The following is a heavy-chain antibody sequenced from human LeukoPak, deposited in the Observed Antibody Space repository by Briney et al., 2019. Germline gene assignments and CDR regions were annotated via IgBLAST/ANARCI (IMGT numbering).Heavy chain of an antibody. CDR3: AKDKMLGAFDI. CDR1: GFTFSDYY. Sequence: GGSLRLSCAASGFTFSDYYMSWIRQAPGKGLEWVSYISSSGSTIYYADSVKGRFTISRDNAKNSLYLQMNSLRAEDTALYYCAKDKMLGAFDIWGQGTMVTVSS. V-gene: IGHV3-11*01. D-gene: IGHD3-10*02. CDR2: ISSSGSTI. J-gene: IGHJ3*02.